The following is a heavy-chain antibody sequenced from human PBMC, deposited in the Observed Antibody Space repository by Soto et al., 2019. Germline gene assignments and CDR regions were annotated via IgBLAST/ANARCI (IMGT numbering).Heavy chain of an antibody. Sequence: GESLKISCKGSGYRFTNYWISWVRQMPGKGLEWMGKIDPTESHTNYSPSFQGHVTISVDKSITTAYLQWNSLKASDTAMYYCAFCIGGASGISVCGQGTTLPVS. CDR1: GYRFTNYW. D-gene: IGHD1-26*01. CDR3: AFCIGGASGISV. V-gene: IGHV5-10-1*01. CDR2: IDPTESHT. J-gene: IGHJ6*02.